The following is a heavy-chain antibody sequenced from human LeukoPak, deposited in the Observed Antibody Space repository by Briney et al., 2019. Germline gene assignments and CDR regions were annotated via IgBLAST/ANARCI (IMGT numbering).Heavy chain of an antibody. CDR3: ARQGCTNGVCYVADY. J-gene: IGHJ4*02. CDR1: GGSISSSSYY. CDR2: IYYSGST. D-gene: IGHD2-8*01. Sequence: SGTLSLTCTVSGGSISSSSYYWGWIRQPPGKGLEWIGSIYYSGSTYYNPSLKSRVTISVDTSKNQFSLKLSSVTAADTAVYYCARQGCTNGVCYVADYWGRGTLVTVSS. V-gene: IGHV4-39*01.